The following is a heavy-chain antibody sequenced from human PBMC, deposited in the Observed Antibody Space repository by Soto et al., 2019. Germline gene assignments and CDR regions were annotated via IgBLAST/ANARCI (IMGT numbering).Heavy chain of an antibody. CDR1: GGSISSGGYY. J-gene: IGHJ3*02. CDR2: IYYSGST. CDR3: ARGRGYGSGSYYDAFEI. Sequence: SETLSLTCTVSGGSISSGGYYWSWIRQHPGKGLEWIGYIYYSGSTYYNPSLKSRVTISVDTSKNQFSLKPSSVTAADTAVYYCARGRGYGSGSYYDAFEIWGQGTMVTVSS. D-gene: IGHD3-10*01. V-gene: IGHV4-31*03.